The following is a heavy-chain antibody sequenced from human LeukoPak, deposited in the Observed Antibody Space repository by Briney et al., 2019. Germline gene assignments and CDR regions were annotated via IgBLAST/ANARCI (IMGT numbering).Heavy chain of an antibody. Sequence: PSQTLSLTCTVCGGSISSGDYYWSWIRQPPGKGLERIGYIYYSGSTYYNPSLKSRVTISVDTSKNQFSLKLSSVTAADTAVYYCARGIVVPAAMGFDPWGQGTPVTVSS. J-gene: IGHJ5*02. CDR1: GGSISSGDYY. V-gene: IGHV4-30-4*08. D-gene: IGHD2-2*01. CDR3: ARGIVVPAAMGFDP. CDR2: IYYSGST.